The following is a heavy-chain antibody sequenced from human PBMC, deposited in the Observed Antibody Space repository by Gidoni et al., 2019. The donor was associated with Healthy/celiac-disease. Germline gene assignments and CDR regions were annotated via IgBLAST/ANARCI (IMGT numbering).Heavy chain of an antibody. CDR2: INPSGGST. J-gene: IGHJ6*02. V-gene: IGHV1-46*03. CDR3: AREREMDTAMPKDYYYGMDV. D-gene: IGHD5-18*01. CDR1: GYTFTSYY. Sequence: QVQLVQSGAEVTKPGASVKVSCKASGYTFTSYYMHWVRQAPGQGLEWMGIINPSGGSTSYAQKCQGRVTMTRDTSTSTVYMELSSLRSEDTAVYYCAREREMDTAMPKDYYYGMDVWGQGTTVTVSS.